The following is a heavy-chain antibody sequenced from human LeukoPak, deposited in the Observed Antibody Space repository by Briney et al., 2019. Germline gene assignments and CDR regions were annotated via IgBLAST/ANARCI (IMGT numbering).Heavy chain of an antibody. CDR3: ARGSSSGWYIYAT. J-gene: IGHJ5*02. CDR2: ISYDGSNK. V-gene: IGHV3-30*04. D-gene: IGHD6-19*01. Sequence: VGSLRLSCAASGFTFSSYAMHWVRQAPGKGLEWVAVISYDGSNKYYADSVKGRFTISRDNSKNTLYLQMNSLRAEDTAVYYCARGSSSGWYIYATWGQGTLVTVSS. CDR1: GFTFSSYA.